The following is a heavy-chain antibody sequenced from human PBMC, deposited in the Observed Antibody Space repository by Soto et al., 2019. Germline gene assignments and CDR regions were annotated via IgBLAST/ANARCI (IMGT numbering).Heavy chain of an antibody. J-gene: IGHJ4*02. CDR2: IYYSGST. CDR3: ARDLGGTGTIFDY. Sequence: PSETLYLTCTVSGGSVSSGSYYWSWIRQPPGKGLEWIGYIYYSGSTNYNPSLKSRVTISVDTSKNQFSLKLSSVTAADTAVYYCARDLGGTGTIFDYWGQGTLVTVSS. V-gene: IGHV4-61*01. CDR1: GGSVSSGSYY. D-gene: IGHD7-27*01.